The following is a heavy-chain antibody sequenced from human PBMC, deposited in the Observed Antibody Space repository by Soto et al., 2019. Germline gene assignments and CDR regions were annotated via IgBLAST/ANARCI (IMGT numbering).Heavy chain of an antibody. D-gene: IGHD6-19*01. J-gene: IGHJ4*02. V-gene: IGHV1-69*01. CDR1: GGTFSSYA. Sequence: QVQLVQSGAEVKKPGSSVKVSCKASGGTFSSYAISWVRQAPGQGLEWMGGIIPIFGTANYAQKFQGRVTVTADESTSTADMELSSLRSEDKAVYYCARDYSSGWPPGYWGQGTLVTVSS. CDR2: IIPIFGTA. CDR3: ARDYSSGWPPGY.